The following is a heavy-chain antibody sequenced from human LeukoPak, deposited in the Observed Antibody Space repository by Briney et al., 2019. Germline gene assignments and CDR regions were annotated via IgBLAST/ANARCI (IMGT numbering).Heavy chain of an antibody. D-gene: IGHD3-22*01. J-gene: IGHJ4*02. Sequence: ASVKVSCKASGYTFRSYAITWVRQAPGQGLEWMGWISPYNGNTNYAQKLQGRVTMTTDTSTSTAYMDLRSLRSDDTAVYYCARKLYDSSRYGQTYYFDYWGQGTLVTVSS. CDR2: ISPYNGNT. V-gene: IGHV1-18*01. CDR1: GYTFRSYA. CDR3: ARKLYDSSRYGQTYYFDY.